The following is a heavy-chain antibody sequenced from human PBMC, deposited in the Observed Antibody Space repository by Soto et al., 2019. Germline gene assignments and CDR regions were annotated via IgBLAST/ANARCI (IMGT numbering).Heavy chain of an antibody. CDR1: GGSISSYY. V-gene: IGHV4-59*01. CDR3: ARVHSSSYYYGLAV. Sequence: SETLSLTCTVSGGSISSYYWSWIRQSPGKGLEWIGYIYYSGSTNYNPSLKSRVTISVDTSKSQFSLKLSSVTAADTAVYYCARVHSSSYYYGLAVWGQGIPVTVSS. CDR2: IYYSGST. J-gene: IGHJ6*02. D-gene: IGHD6-6*01.